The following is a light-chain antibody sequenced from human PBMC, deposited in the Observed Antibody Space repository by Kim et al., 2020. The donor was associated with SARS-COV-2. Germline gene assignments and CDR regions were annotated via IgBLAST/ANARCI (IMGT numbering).Light chain of an antibody. CDR1: CSIIGTHS. CDR2: RNN. CDR3: AAWDGSLSGVV. Sequence: GQRVTLSFSGCCSIIGTHSVNWDQQLPGSAPKFLIYRNNQRPSGVPDRFSGSKSGTSASLAVGGLRSEDEADYYCAAWDGSLSGVVFGGGTQLTVL. J-gene: IGLJ2*01. V-gene: IGLV1-47*01.